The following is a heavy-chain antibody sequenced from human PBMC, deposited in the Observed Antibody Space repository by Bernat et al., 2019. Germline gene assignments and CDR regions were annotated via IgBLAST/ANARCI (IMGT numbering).Heavy chain of an antibody. J-gene: IGHJ4*02. CDR3: ARDLVGDGTGWGRSDYFDY. Sequence: EVQLVESGGGLVKPGGSLRLSCAASGFTFSSYSMNWVRQAPGKGLEWVSSISSRSTYIYYADSVKGRFTISRDNAKNSLYLQMNSLRAEDTAVYYCARDLVGDGTGWGRSDYFDYWGQGTLVTVSS. CDR1: GFTFSSYS. V-gene: IGHV3-21*01. D-gene: IGHD6-19*01. CDR2: ISSRSTYI.